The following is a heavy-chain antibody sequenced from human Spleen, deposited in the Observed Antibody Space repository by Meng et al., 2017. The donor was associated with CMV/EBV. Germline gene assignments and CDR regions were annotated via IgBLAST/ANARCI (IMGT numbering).Heavy chain of an antibody. V-gene: IGHV4-59*12. D-gene: IGHD4-11*01. CDR1: GGSISSYY. Sequence: SETLSLTCTVSGGSISSYYWSWIRQPPGKGLEWIGYIYYSGSTNYNPSLKSRVTISVDTSKNQFSLKLSSVTAADTAVYYCARGAHDYSNYHYYYYGMDVWGQGTTVTVSS. CDR3: ARGAHDYSNYHYYYYGMDV. CDR2: IYYSGST. J-gene: IGHJ6*02.